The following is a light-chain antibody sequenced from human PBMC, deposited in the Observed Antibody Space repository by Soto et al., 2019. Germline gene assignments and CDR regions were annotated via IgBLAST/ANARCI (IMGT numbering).Light chain of an antibody. CDR3: SAWDASLSGHWL. V-gene: IGLV1-44*01. J-gene: IGLJ3*02. CDR1: SSNIGSHV. Sequence: QAVVTQPPSASGTPGQRVTISCSGSSSNIGSHVVNWYQQLPKTAPKLLIYNNNQRPSGVPDRFYCSTSGTSASLAISRLQSEDEADYYCSAWDASLSGHWLFGGGTQLTVL. CDR2: NNN.